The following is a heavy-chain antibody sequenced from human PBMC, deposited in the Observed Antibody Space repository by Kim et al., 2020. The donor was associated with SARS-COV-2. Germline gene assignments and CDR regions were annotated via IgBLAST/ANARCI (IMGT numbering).Heavy chain of an antibody. CDR1: GFTFSSYG. Sequence: GGSLRLSCAASGFTFSSYGMHWVRQAPGKGLEWVAVIWYDGSNKYYADSVKGRFTISRDNSKNTLYLQMNSLRAEDTAVYYCARGLRGYSGYDFELFYYYYYYGMDVWGQGTTVTVSS. CDR2: IWYDGSNK. CDR3: ARGLRGYSGYDFELFYYYYYYGMDV. V-gene: IGHV3-33*01. J-gene: IGHJ6*02. D-gene: IGHD5-12*01.